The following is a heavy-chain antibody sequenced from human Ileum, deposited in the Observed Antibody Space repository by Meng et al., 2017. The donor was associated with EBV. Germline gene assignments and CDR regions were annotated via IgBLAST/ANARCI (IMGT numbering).Heavy chain of an antibody. J-gene: IGHJ4*02. Sequence: VQRQESCPGLGKPSGTLSLTCDVSGVSISGNYWSWIRQSPVKGLEWIGFFYEGTTNYNPSLKSRVTIAAGPANNQISLRLSSVTSADTAVYYCAKGGQWDPLDSWGRGILVTVSS. V-gene: IGHV4-59*01. CDR2: FYEGTT. CDR3: AKGGQWDPLDS. D-gene: IGHD1-26*01. CDR1: GVSISGNY.